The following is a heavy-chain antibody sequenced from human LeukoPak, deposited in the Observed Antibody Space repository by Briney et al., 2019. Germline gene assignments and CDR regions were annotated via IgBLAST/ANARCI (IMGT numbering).Heavy chain of an antibody. CDR3: ARLYDSRSGAWFDP. Sequence: AETLSIPCALYGGSFNGYYWSRIRQPPGKGREWIGEINHSGSTSYNPSLKSRVTISVDTSKNQFSLKLSSVTAADTAVYYCARLYDSRSGAWFDPWGQGTLVTVSS. D-gene: IGHD3-22*01. V-gene: IGHV4-34*01. J-gene: IGHJ5*02. CDR1: GGSFNGYY. CDR2: INHSGST.